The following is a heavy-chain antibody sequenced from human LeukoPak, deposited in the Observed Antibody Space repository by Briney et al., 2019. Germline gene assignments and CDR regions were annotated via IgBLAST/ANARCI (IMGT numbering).Heavy chain of an antibody. D-gene: IGHD3-16*01. CDR3: AKDRIMITFGGVKGRYFDY. CDR2: ISGSSGST. J-gene: IGHJ4*02. V-gene: IGHV3-23*01. Sequence: GGSLRLSCAASGFTFSSYAMSWVRQAPGKGLEWVSAISGSSGSTYYADSVKGRFTISRDNSKNTLYLQMNSLRAEDTAVYYCAKDRIMITFGGVKGRYFDYWGQGTLVTVSS. CDR1: GFTFSSYA.